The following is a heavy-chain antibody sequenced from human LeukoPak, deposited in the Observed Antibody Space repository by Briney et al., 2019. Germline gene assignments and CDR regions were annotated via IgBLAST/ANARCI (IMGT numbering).Heavy chain of an antibody. J-gene: IGHJ4*02. Sequence: GGSLRLSCAASGFSFINYNLHWVRQAPGKGLEWVAIISGDGNQKYYADSVQGRFTISRDNSKKTLFLQMSSLRPEDTAVYYCTRPSGGSGWYYDYWGQGALVTVSS. D-gene: IGHD6-19*01. CDR1: GFSFINYN. CDR2: ISGDGNQK. CDR3: TRPSGGSGWYYDY. V-gene: IGHV3-30-3*01.